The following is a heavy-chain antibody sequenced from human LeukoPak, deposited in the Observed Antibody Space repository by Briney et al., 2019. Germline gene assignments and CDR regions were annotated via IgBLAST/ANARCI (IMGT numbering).Heavy chain of an antibody. CDR1: GYTFTGYY. D-gene: IGHD1-1*01. V-gene: IGHV1-2*02. Sequence: GASVKVSCKASGYTFTGYYMHWVRQAPGQGLEWMGWVNPNSGGTTYAQKFQGRVTMTRDTSISTAYMAPSRLRSDDTAVYYCARARQLERPTEPGYYYYGMDVWGQGTTVTVSS. J-gene: IGHJ6*02. CDR2: VNPNSGGT. CDR3: ARARQLERPTEPGYYYYGMDV.